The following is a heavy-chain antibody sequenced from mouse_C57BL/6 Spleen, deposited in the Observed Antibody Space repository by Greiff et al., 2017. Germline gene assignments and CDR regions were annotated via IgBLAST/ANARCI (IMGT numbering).Heavy chain of an antibody. CDR3: ARGDYASYYAMDY. CDR1: GYTFTSYW. V-gene: IGHV1-64*01. J-gene: IGHJ4*01. Sequence: QVQLQQPGAELVKPGASVKLSCKASGYTFTSYWMHWVKQRPGQGLEWIGMIHPNSGSTNYNEKFKSKATLTVDKSSSTAYMQLSSLTSEDSAVYYCARGDYASYYAMDYWGQGTSVTVSS. CDR2: IHPNSGST. D-gene: IGHD1-1*01.